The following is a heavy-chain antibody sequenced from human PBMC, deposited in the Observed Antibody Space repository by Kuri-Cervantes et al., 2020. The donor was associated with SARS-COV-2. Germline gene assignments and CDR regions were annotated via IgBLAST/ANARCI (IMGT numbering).Heavy chain of an antibody. V-gene: IGHV4-34*01. Sequence: LRLSCAVYGGSVSGYYWSWIRQPPGKGLEWVGEINHSGSTNHNPSLKSRVTISVDTSKNQFSQKLSSLTAADTAVYYCARWALAAAGFDYWGQGTLVTVSS. D-gene: IGHD6-13*01. CDR3: ARWALAAAGFDY. J-gene: IGHJ4*02. CDR2: INHSGST. CDR1: GGSVSGYY.